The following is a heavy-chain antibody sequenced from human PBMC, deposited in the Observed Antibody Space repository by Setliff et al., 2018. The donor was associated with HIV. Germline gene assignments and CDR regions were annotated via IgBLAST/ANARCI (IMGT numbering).Heavy chain of an antibody. D-gene: IGHD1-7*01. V-gene: IGHV4-34*01. J-gene: IGHJ3*02. Sequence: SETLSLTCAVYGGSFSGNYWNWIRQPPGKGLEWIGEINHSANTNYSPSLKSRVTISVHTSKNQFSLKLSSVTAADTAVYYCARGAYNWNYRKIGGAFDIWGQGTMVTVSS. CDR2: INHSANT. CDR1: GGSFSGNY. CDR3: ARGAYNWNYRKIGGAFDI.